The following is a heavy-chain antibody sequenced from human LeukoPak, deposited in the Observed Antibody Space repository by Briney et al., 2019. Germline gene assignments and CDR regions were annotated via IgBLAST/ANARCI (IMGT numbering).Heavy chain of an antibody. CDR1: GGSISSSSYY. Sequence: SETLSLTCTVSGGSISSSSYYWGWIRQPPGKGLEWIGEINRSGSSSFNPSLKSRVTISVDTSKNQFSLKLRSVTAADTAVYYCARQRRPAYSSGWYERWGQGTLVSVSA. V-gene: IGHV4-39*01. D-gene: IGHD6-19*01. CDR2: INRSGSS. CDR3: ARQRRPAYSSGWYER. J-gene: IGHJ4*02.